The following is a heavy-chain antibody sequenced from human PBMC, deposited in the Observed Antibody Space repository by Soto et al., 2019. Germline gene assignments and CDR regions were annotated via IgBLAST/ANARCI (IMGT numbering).Heavy chain of an antibody. CDR3: AKDGYKYKYYSDY. V-gene: IGHV3-30*18. CDR2: ISKDGGDK. J-gene: IGHJ4*02. Sequence: GGSLRLSXAASGFSFSRYGIHWVRQAPGKGLEWVAVISKDGGDKEYAESVKGRCTISRENSKSTVYLQMNSLRVEDTAVYYCAKDGYKYKYYSDYWGQGTLVTVSS. CDR1: GFSFSRYG. D-gene: IGHD5-18*01.